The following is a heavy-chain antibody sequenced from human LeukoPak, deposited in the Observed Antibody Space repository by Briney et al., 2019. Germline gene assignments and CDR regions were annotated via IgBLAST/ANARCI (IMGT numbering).Heavy chain of an antibody. CDR2: INSDGSST. D-gene: IGHD1-14*01. V-gene: IGHV3-74*01. J-gene: IGHJ4*02. Sequence: PGGSLRLSCGASGFIFGVFAMTWVRQAPGKGLVWVSRINSDGSSTSYADSVKGRFTISRDNAKNTLYLQMNSLRAEDTAVYYCARGVETDSLTDYWGQGTLVTVSS. CDR1: GFIFGVFA. CDR3: ARGVETDSLTDY.